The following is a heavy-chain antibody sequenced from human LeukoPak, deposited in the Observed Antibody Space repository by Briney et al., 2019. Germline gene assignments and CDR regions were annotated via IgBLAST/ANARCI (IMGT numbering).Heavy chain of an antibody. V-gene: IGHV3-74*01. Sequence: GGSLRLSCAASGLSFSGYWMYWVRQAPGKGLMWVSRISSDGSTTDYAASVKGRFTISRDNAKNTVYLQMNSLRAEDMAVYYCTRDQDFWGQGTLVTVSS. D-gene: IGHD3-3*01. CDR1: GLSFSGYW. CDR2: ISSDGSTT. J-gene: IGHJ1*01. CDR3: TRDQDF.